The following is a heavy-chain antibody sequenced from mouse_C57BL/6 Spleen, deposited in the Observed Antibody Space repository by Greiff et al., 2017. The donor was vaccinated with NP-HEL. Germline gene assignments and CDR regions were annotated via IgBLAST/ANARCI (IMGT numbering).Heavy chain of an antibody. D-gene: IGHD2-3*01. CDR1: GYSFTGYY. J-gene: IGHJ2*01. CDR3: ARTYDGYFDY. V-gene: IGHV1-42*01. Sequence: VQLQQSGPELVKPGASVKISCKASGYSFTGYYMNWVKQSPEKSLEWIGEINPSTGGTTYNQKFKAKATLTVDKSSSTAYMQLKSLTSDDSTVYYCARTYDGYFDYWGQGTTLTVSS. CDR2: INPSTGGT.